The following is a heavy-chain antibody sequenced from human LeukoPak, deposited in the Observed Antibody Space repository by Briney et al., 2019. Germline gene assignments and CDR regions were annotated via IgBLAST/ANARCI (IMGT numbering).Heavy chain of an antibody. CDR2: IKQDGGEK. J-gene: IGHJ4*02. CDR3: ARDGRPLDY. V-gene: IGHV3-7*03. Sequence: PGGSLRLSCVDSGITFSRYWMSWVRQAPGKGLEWVANIKQDGGEKYYVDSVKGRFTISRDNAKNSLYLQMNSLTVEDTAVYYCARDGRPLDYWGQGTLVTVSS. CDR1: GITFSRYW.